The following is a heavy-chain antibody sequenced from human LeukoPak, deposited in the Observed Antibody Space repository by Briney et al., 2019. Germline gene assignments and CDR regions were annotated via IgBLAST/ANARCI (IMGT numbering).Heavy chain of an antibody. Sequence: ASVKVSCKASGGTFSSYAISWVRQAPGQGLEWMGWISAYNGNTNYAQKLQGRVTMTTDTSTSTAYMELRSLRSDDTAVYYCAREEYSSSYTYWGQGTLVTVSS. V-gene: IGHV1-18*01. CDR2: ISAYNGNT. J-gene: IGHJ4*02. D-gene: IGHD6-6*01. CDR3: AREEYSSSYTY. CDR1: GGTFSSYA.